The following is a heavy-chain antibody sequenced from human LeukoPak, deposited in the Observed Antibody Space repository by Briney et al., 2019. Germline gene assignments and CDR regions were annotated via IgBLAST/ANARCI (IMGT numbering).Heavy chain of an antibody. CDR3: ARQTAVVTSDFDY. J-gene: IGHJ4*02. CDR1: GGSISSSSYY. CDR2: IYYSGST. D-gene: IGHD4-23*01. Sequence: SETLPLTCTVSGGSISSSSYYWGWIRQPPGKGLEWIGSIYYSGSTYYNPSLKSRVTISVDTSKNQFSLKLSSVTAADTAVYYCARQTAVVTSDFDYWGQGTLVTVSS. V-gene: IGHV4-39*01.